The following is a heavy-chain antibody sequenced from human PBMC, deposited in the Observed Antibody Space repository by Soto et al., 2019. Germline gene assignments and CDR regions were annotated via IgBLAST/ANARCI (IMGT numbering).Heavy chain of an antibody. D-gene: IGHD1-26*01. CDR3: AKAWVVGAAFDY. CDR2: ISYDGSNK. Sequence: ESGGGVVQPGRSLRLSCAASGFTFSSYGMHWVRQAPGKGLEWVAVISYDGSNKYYADSVKGRFTISRDNSKNTLYLQMNSLRAEDTAVYYCAKAWVVGAAFDYWGQGTLVTVSS. J-gene: IGHJ4*02. CDR1: GFTFSSYG. V-gene: IGHV3-30*18.